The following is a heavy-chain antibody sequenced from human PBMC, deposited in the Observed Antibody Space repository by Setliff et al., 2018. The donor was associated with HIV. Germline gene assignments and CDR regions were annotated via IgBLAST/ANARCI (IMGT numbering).Heavy chain of an antibody. V-gene: IGHV1-18*01. D-gene: IGHD3-3*01. Sequence: ASVKVSCKASGYTFTSYGISWVRQAPGQGLEWMGWISAYNGNTNYAQKLQGRVTMTTDTSTSTAYMELRSLRSDDTAVYYCARDRRITIFGVVSVVPSKRTKTRSAFDYWGQGNLVTVSS. CDR2: ISAYNGNT. CDR3: ARDRRITIFGVVSVVPSKRTKTRSAFDY. CDR1: GYTFTSYG. J-gene: IGHJ4*02.